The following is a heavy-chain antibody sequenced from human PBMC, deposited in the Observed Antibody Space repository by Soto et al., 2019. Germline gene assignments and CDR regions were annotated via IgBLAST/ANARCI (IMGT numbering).Heavy chain of an antibody. CDR1: GFTFSSYG. CDR3: AKDIHTTAAAGGLAPWTYYYYYYGMDV. J-gene: IGHJ6*02. CDR2: ISYDGSNK. Sequence: QVQLVESGGGVVQTGRSLRLSCAASGFTFSSYGMHWVRQAPCKGLEWVAVISYDGSNKYYADSVKGRFTISRDNSKNTLYLQMNIPRAEDTAVYYCAKDIHTTAAAGGLAPWTYYYYYYGMDVWGQGTTVTVSS. V-gene: IGHV3-30*18. D-gene: IGHD6-13*01.